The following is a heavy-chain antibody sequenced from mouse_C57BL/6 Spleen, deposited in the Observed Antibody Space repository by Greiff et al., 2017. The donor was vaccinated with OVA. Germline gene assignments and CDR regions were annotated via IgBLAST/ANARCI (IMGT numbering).Heavy chain of an antibody. CDR1: GYTFTSYG. J-gene: IGHJ2*01. D-gene: IGHD3-2*02. V-gene: IGHV1-81*01. CDR3: EGGSSGYGFDY. Sequence: QVQLKESGAELARPGASVKLSCKASGYTFTSYGISWVTQRTGQGLEWIGEIYPRIGNTYYKEKFKGKATLTADKSSSTAYMELRSLTSEDSAVYFCEGGSSGYGFDYWGQGTTLTVSS. CDR2: IYPRIGNT.